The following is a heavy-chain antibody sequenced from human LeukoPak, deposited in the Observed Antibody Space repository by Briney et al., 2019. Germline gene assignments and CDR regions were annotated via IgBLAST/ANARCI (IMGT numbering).Heavy chain of an antibody. D-gene: IGHD6-13*01. CDR3: AKPPGAYSSSWYYFDY. CDR2: ISGSGGST. V-gene: IGHV3-23*01. J-gene: IGHJ4*02. CDR1: GFTFSSYA. Sequence: PGGSLRLSCAASGFTFSSYAMSWVRQAPGKGLEWVSAISGSGGSTYYADSVKGRFTISRDNSKNTLYLQMNSLRAEDTAVYYCAKPPGAYSSSWYYFDYWGQGTLVTVSS.